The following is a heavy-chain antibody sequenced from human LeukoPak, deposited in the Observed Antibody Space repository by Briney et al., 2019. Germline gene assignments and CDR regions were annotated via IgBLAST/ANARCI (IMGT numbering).Heavy chain of an antibody. CDR1: GVSISSYY. CDR2: VYYTGTT. J-gene: IGHJ4*02. V-gene: IGHV4-59*01. Sequence: SETLSLTCTVSGVSISSYYWSWIRQPPGKGLEWIGYVYYTGTTNYNPSFKSRVTISEDTSKTQFSLKLSSGTAADTAGYYCARENPMATIDHWGQGTLVTVSS. D-gene: IGHD5-24*01. CDR3: ARENPMATIDH.